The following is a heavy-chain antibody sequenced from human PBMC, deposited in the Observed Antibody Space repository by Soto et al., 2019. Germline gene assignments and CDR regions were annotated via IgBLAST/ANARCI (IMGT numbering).Heavy chain of an antibody. J-gene: IGHJ5*02. CDR3: ARIVSSWYRPFDP. D-gene: IGHD6-13*01. V-gene: IGHV1-8*01. CDR1: GYTFTSYD. Sequence: ASVKVSCKASGYTFTSYDINWVRQATGQGREWMGWMNPNSGNTGYAQKFQGRVTMTRNTSISTAYMELSSLRSEDTAVYYCARIVSSWYRPFDPWGQGTLVTVSS. CDR2: MNPNSGNT.